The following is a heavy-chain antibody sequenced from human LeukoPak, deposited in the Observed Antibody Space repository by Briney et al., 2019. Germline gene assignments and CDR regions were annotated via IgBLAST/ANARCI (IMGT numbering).Heavy chain of an antibody. CDR1: GGTFSSYA. D-gene: IGHD5-24*01. Sequence: SVKVSCKASGGTFSSYAISWVLQAPGQGLEWMGRIIPILGIANYAQKFQGRVTITADKSTSTAYMELSSLRSEDTAVYYCARGQMATISPHFDYWGQGTLVTVSS. V-gene: IGHV1-69*04. J-gene: IGHJ4*02. CDR3: ARGQMATISPHFDY. CDR2: IIPILGIA.